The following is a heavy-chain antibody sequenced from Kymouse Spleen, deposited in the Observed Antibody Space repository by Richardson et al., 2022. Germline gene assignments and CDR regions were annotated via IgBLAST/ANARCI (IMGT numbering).Heavy chain of an antibody. CDR2: IYYSGST. V-gene: IGHV4-39*01. CDR3: ARQHSGWNNWFDP. Sequence: QLQLQESGPGLVKPSETLSLTCTVSGGSISSSSYYWGWIRQPPGKGLEWIGSIYYSGSTYYNPSLKSRVTISVDTSKNQFSLKLSSVTAADTAVYYCARQHSGWNNWFDPWGQGTLVTVSS. J-gene: IGHJ5*02. D-gene: IGHD6-19*01. CDR1: GGSISSSSYY.